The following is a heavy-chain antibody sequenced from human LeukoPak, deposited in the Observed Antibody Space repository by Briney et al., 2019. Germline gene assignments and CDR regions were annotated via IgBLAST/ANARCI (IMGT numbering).Heavy chain of an antibody. Sequence: GGSLRLSCAASGFTFNTFAMSWVRQAPGKGLEWVSSTTSAGGVTYYADSVKGRFTISRDNSKNTLYLQMNSLRAEDTAVYYCAKGRYGSGRYYFDYWGQGTLVTVSS. CDR2: TTSAGGVT. CDR1: GFTFNTFA. V-gene: IGHV3-23*01. CDR3: AKGRYGSGRYYFDY. J-gene: IGHJ4*02. D-gene: IGHD3-10*01.